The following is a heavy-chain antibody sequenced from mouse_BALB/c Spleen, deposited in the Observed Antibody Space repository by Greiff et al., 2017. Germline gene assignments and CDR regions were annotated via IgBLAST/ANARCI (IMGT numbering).Heavy chain of an antibody. CDR2: ISSGGST. V-gene: IGHV5-6-5*01. Sequence: EVKVVESGGGLVKPGGSLKLSCAASGFTFSSYAMSWVRQTPEKRLEWVASISSGGSTYYPDSVKGRFTISRDNARNILYLQMSSLRSEDTAMYYCARVLLRLRAMDYWVKEPQSPSPQ. CDR1: GFTFSSYA. D-gene: IGHD1-2*01. J-gene: IGHJ4*01. CDR3: ARVLLRLRAMDY.